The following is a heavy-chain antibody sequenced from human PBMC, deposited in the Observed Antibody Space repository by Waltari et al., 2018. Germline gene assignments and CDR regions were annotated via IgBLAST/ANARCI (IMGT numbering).Heavy chain of an antibody. V-gene: IGHV3-23*04. Sequence: EVQLVESGGGLVQPGGSLRLSCVASGFTFSRYTMTWVRQAPGKGLEWVSDIIGDGAYTYYAHSVRGRFTISRDNSQNTLYLQMNSLTVEDTAVYYCLRGGFGVVTDYWGQGILVTVSS. CDR3: LRGGFGVVTDY. CDR2: IIGDGAYT. D-gene: IGHD3-3*01. CDR1: GFTFSRYT. J-gene: IGHJ4*02.